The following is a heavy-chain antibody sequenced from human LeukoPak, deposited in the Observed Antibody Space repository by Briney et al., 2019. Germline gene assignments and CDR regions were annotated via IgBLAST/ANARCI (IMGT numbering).Heavy chain of an antibody. CDR2: IYYSGSA. CDR1: GGSISNYY. Sequence: PSEILSLTCTVSGGSISNYYWSWIRQPPGKGLEWLGYIYYSGSASYNPSLKSRVTMSVDTSKKQFSLKLSSVTAADTAVYYCARVRGGYSDGYFFDYWGQGTLVTVSS. D-gene: IGHD5-18*01. V-gene: IGHV4-59*01. CDR3: ARVRGGYSDGYFFDY. J-gene: IGHJ4*02.